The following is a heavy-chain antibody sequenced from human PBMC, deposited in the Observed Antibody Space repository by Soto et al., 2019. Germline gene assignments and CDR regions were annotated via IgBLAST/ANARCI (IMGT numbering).Heavy chain of an antibody. Sequence: GESLKISCKGSGYSFTSYWIGWVRQMPGKGLEWMGIIYPGDSDTRYSPSFQGQVTISADKSISTAYLQWSSLKASDTAMYYCARFSYDSSGFPPIPFDSWGQGTLVTVSS. CDR2: IYPGDSDT. CDR1: GYSFTSYW. D-gene: IGHD3-22*01. J-gene: IGHJ4*02. V-gene: IGHV5-51*01. CDR3: ARFSYDSSGFPPIPFDS.